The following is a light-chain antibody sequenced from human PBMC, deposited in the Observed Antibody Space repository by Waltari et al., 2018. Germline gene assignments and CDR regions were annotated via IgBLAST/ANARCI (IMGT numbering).Light chain of an antibody. CDR3: SSYTSSISLA. CDR1: SSDVGGYNS. V-gene: IGLV2-14*01. J-gene: IGLJ2*01. CDR2: EVS. Sequence: QSALTQPASVSGSPGQSITIPCTGTSSDVGGYNSVSWYQQHPGRAPKLLIYEVSNRPSGVSNRFSGSKSGNTASLTISGLQAEDEADYYCSSYTSSISLAFGGGTKLTVL.